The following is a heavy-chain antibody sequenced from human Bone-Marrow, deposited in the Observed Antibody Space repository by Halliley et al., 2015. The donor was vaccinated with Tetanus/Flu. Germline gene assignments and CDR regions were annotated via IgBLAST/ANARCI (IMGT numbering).Heavy chain of an antibody. CDR3: ARGQAGGTFGASDY. J-gene: IGHJ4*02. CDR2: ISAYNGNT. CDR1: GYSFNDYG. Sequence: QLVQSGAEVKKPGASMKVSCKASGYSFNDYGITWMRQAPGQGPEWMGWISAYNGNTKYSERLQGRLIMTTGTSTSTAYMELRSLRSDDTAVYYCARGQAGGTFGASDYWGQGTLVTVSS. V-gene: IGHV1-18*01. D-gene: IGHD3-16*01.